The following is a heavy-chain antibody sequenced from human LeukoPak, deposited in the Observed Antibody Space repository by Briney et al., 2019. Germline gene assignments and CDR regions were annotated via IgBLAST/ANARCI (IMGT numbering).Heavy chain of an antibody. D-gene: IGHD4-23*01. CDR1: GGSISSYY. V-gene: IGHV4-59*01. Sequence: SETLSLTCTVSGGSISSYYWSWIRQPPGTGLEWIGYIYYTGSTNYNPSLKSRVTISVDTSKNQFSLKLSSVTAADTAVYYCARVGYYGANSRWFDPWGQGTLVTVSS. J-gene: IGHJ5*02. CDR2: IYYTGST. CDR3: ARVGYYGANSRWFDP.